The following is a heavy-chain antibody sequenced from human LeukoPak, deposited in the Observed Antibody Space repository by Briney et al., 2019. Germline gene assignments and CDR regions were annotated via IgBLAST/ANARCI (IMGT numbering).Heavy chain of an antibody. CDR3: ARDRISYCSGGSCYLGWFDP. CDR2: INPSGGGT. V-gene: IGHV1-46*01. D-gene: IGHD2-15*01. CDR1: GYTFTSYY. Sequence: ASVKVSCKASGYTFTSYYMHWVRQAPGQGLEWMGIINPSGGGTSYAQKFQGRVTMTRDTSTSTVYMELSSLRSEDTAVYYCARDRISYCSGGSCYLGWFDPWGQGTLVTVSS. J-gene: IGHJ5*02.